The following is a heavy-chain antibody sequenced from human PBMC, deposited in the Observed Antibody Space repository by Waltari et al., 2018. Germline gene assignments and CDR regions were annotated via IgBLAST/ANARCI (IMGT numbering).Heavy chain of an antibody. J-gene: IGHJ4*02. CDR2: IYTSGRT. D-gene: IGHD6-13*01. CDR3: ASTGYSSSWTVDY. Sequence: QVQLQESGPGLVKPSQTLSLTCTVSGGSISSGSYYWSWIRQPAGKGLEWNGRIYTSGRTNYHPSLKSRVTISVDTSKNQFSLKLSSVTAADTAVYYCASTGYSSSWTVDYWGQGTLVTVSS. V-gene: IGHV4-61*02. CDR1: GGSISSGSYY.